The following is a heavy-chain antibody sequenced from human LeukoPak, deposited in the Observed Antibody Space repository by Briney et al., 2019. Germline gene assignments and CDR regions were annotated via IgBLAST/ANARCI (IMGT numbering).Heavy chain of an antibody. V-gene: IGHV4-59*01. D-gene: IGHD3-10*01. CDR1: GGSISSYY. CDR2: IYNSGST. CDR3: ARETPYGSGSYPFDY. Sequence: SETLSLTCTVSGGSISSYYWNWIRQPPGKGLEWIGYIYNSGSTNNNPSLKSRVTISVDTSKKQFSLKLCSVTAADTAVYYCARETPYGSGSYPFDYWGQGILVTVSS. J-gene: IGHJ4*02.